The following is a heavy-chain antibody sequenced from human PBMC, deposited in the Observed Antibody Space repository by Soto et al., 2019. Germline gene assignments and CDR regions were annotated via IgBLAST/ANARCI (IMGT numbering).Heavy chain of an antibody. Sequence: ASVKVSCKASGYTFTGYYMHWVRQAPGQGLEWMGWINPNSGSTNYAQKFQGWVTMTRDTSISTAYMELSRLRSDDTAVYYCARYKSAVDPGTGTECYFYYGMDVWGQGTTVTVSS. V-gene: IGHV1-2*04. CDR1: GYTFTGYY. D-gene: IGHD1-1*01. CDR2: INPNSGST. J-gene: IGHJ6*02. CDR3: ARYKSAVDPGTGTECYFYYGMDV.